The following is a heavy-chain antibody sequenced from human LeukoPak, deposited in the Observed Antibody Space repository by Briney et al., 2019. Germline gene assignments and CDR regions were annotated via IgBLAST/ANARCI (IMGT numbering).Heavy chain of an antibody. V-gene: IGHV3-23*01. J-gene: IGHJ4*02. CDR3: AKKYSSSWYGTYYFDY. Sequence: GGSLRLSCAASGFTFSSYAMSWVRKAPGKGLEWVSAISGSGGSTYYADSVKGRFTISRDNSKNTLYLQMNSLRAEDTAVYYCAKKYSSSWYGTYYFDYWGQGTLVTVSS. CDR2: ISGSGGST. D-gene: IGHD6-13*01. CDR1: GFTFSSYA.